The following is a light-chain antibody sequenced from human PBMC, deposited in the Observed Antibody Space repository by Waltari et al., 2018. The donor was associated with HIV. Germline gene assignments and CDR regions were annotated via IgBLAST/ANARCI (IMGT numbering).Light chain of an antibody. CDR2: DVS. Sequence: EIVLTQSPATLSVSPGERATLSCRASRSVGTFLAWYQQKLGQAPRLLIYDVSNRATGIPARCSGSGSETDFTLTINGLEPEDCATYYCQQRIDWPLTFGGGTKVDI. CDR3: QQRIDWPLT. CDR1: RSVGTF. J-gene: IGKJ4*01. V-gene: IGKV3-11*01.